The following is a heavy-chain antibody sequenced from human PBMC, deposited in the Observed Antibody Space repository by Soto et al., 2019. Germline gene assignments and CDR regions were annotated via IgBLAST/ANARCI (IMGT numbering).Heavy chain of an antibody. Sequence: QVQLVQSGAEVKKPGASVKVSCKTSGYTFTSYDMNWVRQATGQGLEWMGWMNPKNGNTGYAQKFQGRVTMTRDTSINTVYMELSSLRSEDTAVYYCARGRDDGDYGNWFDPWGQGTLITVSS. CDR1: GYTFTSYD. CDR3: ARGRDDGDYGNWFDP. V-gene: IGHV1-8*01. CDR2: MNPKNGNT. J-gene: IGHJ5*02. D-gene: IGHD4-17*01.